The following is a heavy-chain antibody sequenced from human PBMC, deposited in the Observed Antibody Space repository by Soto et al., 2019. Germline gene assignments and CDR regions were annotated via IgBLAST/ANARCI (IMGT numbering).Heavy chain of an antibody. CDR3: AKARGSGRYFNPSDAFDF. CDR1: GFSFSSYA. V-gene: IGHV3-23*01. J-gene: IGHJ3*01. D-gene: IGHD3-10*01. CDR2: ISGSGGGT. Sequence: GFLWIVCAPSGFSFSSYAMSWVRHAPGKGLEWVASISGSGGGTYYADSVKGRFTISRENSKNTLSLKMNSLRAEDTAIYYCAKARGSGRYFNPSDAFDFWGQGTMVTVSS.